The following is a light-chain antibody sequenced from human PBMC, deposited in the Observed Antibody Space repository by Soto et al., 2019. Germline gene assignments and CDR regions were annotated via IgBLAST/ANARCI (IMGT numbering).Light chain of an antibody. CDR1: SGHSSYA. Sequence: QPVLTQSPSASASLGASVKLTCTLSSGHSSYAIAWHQQQPEKGPRYLMKLNSDGSHSKGDGIPDRFSGSSSGAERYLTISRLPSEDEADYYCQTGGTGIVVVGGGTKLAVL. CDR3: QTGGTGIVV. J-gene: IGLJ2*01. V-gene: IGLV4-69*01. CDR2: LNSDGSH.